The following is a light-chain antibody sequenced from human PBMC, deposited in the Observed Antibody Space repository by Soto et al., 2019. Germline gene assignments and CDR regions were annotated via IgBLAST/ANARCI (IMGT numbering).Light chain of an antibody. CDR1: SSNIGAGYD. CDR3: HSYDSSLSGSV. Sequence: QAVVTQPPSVSGAPGQRVTICCTGSSSNIGAGYDVHWYQQLPGTAPKLLIYRNNNRPSGVPDRFSGSKSGTSASLAITGLQAEDEADYYCHSYDSSLSGSVFGGGTKLTVL. V-gene: IGLV1-40*01. J-gene: IGLJ3*02. CDR2: RNN.